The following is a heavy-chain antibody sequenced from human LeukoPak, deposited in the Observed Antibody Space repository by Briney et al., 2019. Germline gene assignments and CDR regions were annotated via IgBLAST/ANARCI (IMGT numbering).Heavy chain of an antibody. Sequence: SETLSLTCAVYGGSFSGYYWSWIRQPPGKGLEWIGEINHSGSTNNNPSLKSRVTISVDTSKNQFSLKLSSVTAADTAVYYCARGDIVVVPARKGWFDPWGQGTLVTVSS. D-gene: IGHD2-2*01. CDR3: ARGDIVVVPARKGWFDP. CDR1: GGSFSGYY. V-gene: IGHV4-34*01. J-gene: IGHJ5*02. CDR2: INHSGST.